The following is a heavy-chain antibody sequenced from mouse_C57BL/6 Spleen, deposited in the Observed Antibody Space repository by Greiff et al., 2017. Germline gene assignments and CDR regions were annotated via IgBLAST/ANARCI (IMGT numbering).Heavy chain of an antibody. CDR3: VSNSWFAY. CDR2: ISYDGSN. CDR1: GYSITSGYY. D-gene: IGHD2-5*01. V-gene: IGHV3-6*01. J-gene: IGHJ3*01. Sequence: DVKLQESGPGLVKPSQSLSLTCSVTGYSITSGYYWNWIRQFPGNKLEWMGYISYDGSNNYNPSLKNRISITRDTSKNQFFLKLNSVTTEDTATYYCVSNSWFAYWGQGTLVTVSA.